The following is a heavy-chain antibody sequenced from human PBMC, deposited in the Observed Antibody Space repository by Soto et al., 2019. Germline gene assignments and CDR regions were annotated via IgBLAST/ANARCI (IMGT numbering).Heavy chain of an antibody. J-gene: IGHJ5*02. Sequence: ETLSLTCTVSGGSISSYYWSWIRQPPGKGLEWIGYIYYIGSTNYNPSLKSRVTISVDTSKNQFSLKLSSVTAADTAVYYCARGLRRQLLNWFDPWGQGTLVTV. CDR1: GGSISSYY. V-gene: IGHV4-59*01. CDR2: IYYIGST. CDR3: ARGLRRQLLNWFDP. D-gene: IGHD2-2*01.